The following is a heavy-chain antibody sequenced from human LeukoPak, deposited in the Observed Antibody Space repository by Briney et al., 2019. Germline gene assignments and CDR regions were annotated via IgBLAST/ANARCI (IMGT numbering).Heavy chain of an antibody. V-gene: IGHV3-48*03. J-gene: IGHJ4*02. D-gene: IGHD1-14*01. CDR3: AKLDGITGLDY. Sequence: PGGSLKLSCAASGFTFSSYEMNWVRQAPGKGLEWVSYIGVSGRTINYADSVKGRFTISRDNAKNSLYPQMNSLRAEDTAVYYCAKLDGITGLDYWGQGTLVTVSS. CDR1: GFTFSSYE. CDR2: IGVSGRTI.